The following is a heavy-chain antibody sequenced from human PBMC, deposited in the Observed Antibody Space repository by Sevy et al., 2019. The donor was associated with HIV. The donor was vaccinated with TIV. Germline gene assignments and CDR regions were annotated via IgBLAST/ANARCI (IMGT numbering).Heavy chain of an antibody. CDR3: AREGCTKPHDY. Sequence: GGCLRLSCAASGFTFSKYSMSWVRQPPGKGLERVSTLSFGCGEINYADSVKGRFTISRVNSKSSVYLQMNNLRPEDTAVYYCAREGCTKPHDYWGQGTLVTVSS. V-gene: IGHV3-23*01. CDR2: LSFGCGEI. CDR1: GFTFSKYS. J-gene: IGHJ4*02. D-gene: IGHD2-8*01.